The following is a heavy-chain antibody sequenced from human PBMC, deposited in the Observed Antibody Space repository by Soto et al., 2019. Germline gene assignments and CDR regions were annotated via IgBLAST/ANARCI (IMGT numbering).Heavy chain of an antibody. CDR2: INAGNGNT. CDR1: GYTFTSYA. Sequence: ASVKVSCKASGYTFTSYAMHWVRQAPGQRLEWMGWINAGNGNTKYSQKFQGRVTITRDTSASTAYMELSRLRSEDTAVYYCAREKRVLEWLFSDYWGQGTLVTVSS. D-gene: IGHD3-3*01. J-gene: IGHJ4*02. CDR3: AREKRVLEWLFSDY. V-gene: IGHV1-3*01.